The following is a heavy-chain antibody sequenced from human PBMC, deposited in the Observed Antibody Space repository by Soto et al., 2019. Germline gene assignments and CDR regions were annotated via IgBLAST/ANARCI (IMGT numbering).Heavy chain of an antibody. CDR3: ARGEGDYSY. J-gene: IGHJ4*02. V-gene: IGHV4-38-2*01. CDR2: IYHSGST. CDR1: GYSISSGYY. D-gene: IGHD4-4*01. Sequence: SETLSLTCAVSGYSISSGYYWGWIRQPPGKGLEWIGSIYHSGSTYYNPSLKSRVTISVDTSKNQFSLKLSSVTAADTAVYYCARGEGDYSYWGQGTLVTVSS.